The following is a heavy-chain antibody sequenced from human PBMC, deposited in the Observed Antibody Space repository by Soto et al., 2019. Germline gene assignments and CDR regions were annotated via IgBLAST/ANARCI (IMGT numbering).Heavy chain of an antibody. CDR2: IWFDGSKK. Sequence: QVQLVESGGGVVQPGKSLRLSCPASGFAFSSYGMHWVRQAPGKGLEWVAVIWFDGSKKYYADSVKGRFTISRDDSKNTLYLQMNSLRAEGTAVYYCARNLKWELDYWGQGTLVTVSS. J-gene: IGHJ4*02. CDR3: ARNLKWELDY. CDR1: GFAFSSYG. V-gene: IGHV3-33*01. D-gene: IGHD1-26*01.